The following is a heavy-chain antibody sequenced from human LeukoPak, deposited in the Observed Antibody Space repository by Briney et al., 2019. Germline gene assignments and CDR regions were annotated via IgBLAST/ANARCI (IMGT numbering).Heavy chain of an antibody. CDR1: GGSSSGYY. J-gene: IGHJ6*03. V-gene: IGHV4-34*01. Sequence: KPSETLSLTCAVYGGSSSGYYWSWIRQPPGKGLEWIGEINHSGSTNYNPSLKSRVTMSVDTSKNQFSLKLSSVTAADTAVYYCARDFFAGTIYYYYYYMDVWGKGTTVTVSS. D-gene: IGHD1-7*01. CDR3: ARDFFAGTIYYYYYYMDV. CDR2: INHSGST.